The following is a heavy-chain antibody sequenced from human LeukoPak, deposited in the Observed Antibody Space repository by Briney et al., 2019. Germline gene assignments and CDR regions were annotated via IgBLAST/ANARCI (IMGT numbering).Heavy chain of an antibody. CDR3: TREDRPFCPFAY. CDR1: GGSIDITNY. J-gene: IGHJ4*02. D-gene: IGHD3-22*01. CDR2: ISHDGTT. V-gene: IGHV4-4*02. Sequence: SETLSLTCGVSGGSIDITNYWSWVRQAPGKGLEWIGEISHDGTTNHNPSLRRRVAMSLDGANNQFSLSLTSVTAADTAVYYCTREDRPFCPFAYWGQGVLVTVSS.